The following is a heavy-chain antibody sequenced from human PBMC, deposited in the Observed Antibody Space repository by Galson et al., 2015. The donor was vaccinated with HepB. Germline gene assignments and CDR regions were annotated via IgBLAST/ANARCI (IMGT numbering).Heavy chain of an antibody. J-gene: IGHJ5*02. Sequence: QSGAEVKKPGASVKVSCKASGYTFSSYSITWVRQAPGQGLEWMGWISAYSGYTDYAQKFQGRITLTRDTSTSTAYMELRSLRSDDTVLYYCARGAVTVVVGATQNNWFDPWGQGTLVTVSS. V-gene: IGHV1-18*01. CDR3: ARGAVTVVVGATQNNWFDP. D-gene: IGHD2-15*01. CDR2: ISAYSGYT. CDR1: GYTFSSYS.